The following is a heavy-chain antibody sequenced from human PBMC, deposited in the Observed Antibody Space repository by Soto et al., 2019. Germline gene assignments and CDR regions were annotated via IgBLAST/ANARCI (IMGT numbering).Heavy chain of an antibody. V-gene: IGHV3-43*01. CDR2: ISWDGGST. D-gene: IGHD6-6*01. Sequence: GGSLRLSCAASGFTFDDYTMHWVRQAPGKGLEWVSLISWDGGSTYYADSVKGRFTISRDNSKNSLYLQMNSLRTEDTALYYCAKDIGQLGLSNDAFDIWGQGTMVTVSS. CDR3: AKDIGQLGLSNDAFDI. CDR1: GFTFDDYT. J-gene: IGHJ3*02.